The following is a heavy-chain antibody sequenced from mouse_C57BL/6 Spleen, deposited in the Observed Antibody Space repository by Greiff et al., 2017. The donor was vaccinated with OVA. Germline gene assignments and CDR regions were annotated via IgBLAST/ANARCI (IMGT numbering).Heavy chain of an antibody. CDR2: ISYDGSN. CDR3: AKLTGTMDY. CDR1: GYSITSGYY. V-gene: IGHV3-6*01. J-gene: IGHJ4*01. D-gene: IGHD4-1*01. Sequence: EVKLQESGPGLVKPSQSLSLTCSVTGYSITSGYYWNWIRQFPGNKLEWMGYISYDGSNNYNPSLKNRISITRDTSKNQFFLKLNSVTTEDTATYYCAKLTGTMDYWGQGTSVTVSS.